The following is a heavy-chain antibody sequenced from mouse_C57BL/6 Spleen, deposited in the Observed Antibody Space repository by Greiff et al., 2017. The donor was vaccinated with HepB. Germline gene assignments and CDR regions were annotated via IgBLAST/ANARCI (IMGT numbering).Heavy chain of an antibody. CDR3: ARYGLGRYYFDY. CDR2: IYPRSGNT. CDR1: GYTFTSYG. V-gene: IGHV1-81*01. J-gene: IGHJ2*01. Sequence: VQLVESGAELARPGASVKLSCKASGYTFTSYGISWVKQRTGQGLEWIGEIYPRSGNTYYNEKFKGKATLTADKSSSTAYMELRSLTSEDSAVYFCARYGLGRYYFDYWGQGTTLTVSS. D-gene: IGHD4-1*01.